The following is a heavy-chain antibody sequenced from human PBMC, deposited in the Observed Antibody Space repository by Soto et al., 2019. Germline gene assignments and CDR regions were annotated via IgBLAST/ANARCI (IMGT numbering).Heavy chain of an antibody. D-gene: IGHD6-19*01. CDR3: ARGVAGSGFDL. V-gene: IGHV6-1*01. CDR2: TYYRSNWRH. J-gene: IGHJ4*02. CDR1: GDSFSSNTAA. Sequence: SQTLSLTCAISGDSFSSNTAAWNWIRSSPSRGLEWLGRTYYRSNWRHDYAVSVKSRITVNPDTSKNHISLQLNSVTPDDTAVYYCARGVAGSGFDLWGQGTLVTVSS.